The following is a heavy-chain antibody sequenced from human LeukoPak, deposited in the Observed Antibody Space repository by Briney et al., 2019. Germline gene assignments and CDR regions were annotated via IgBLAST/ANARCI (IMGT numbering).Heavy chain of an antibody. CDR2: IYYSGST. CDR3: ARGNIVVVTAIVAFDI. CDR1: GGSISSYY. Sequence: SETLSLTCTVPGGSISSYYWSWIRQPPGKGLEWIGYIYYSGSTNYNPSLKSRVTISVDTSKNQFSLKLSSVTAADTAVYYCARGNIVVVTAIVAFDIWGQGTMVTVSS. J-gene: IGHJ3*02. V-gene: IGHV4-59*01. D-gene: IGHD2-21*02.